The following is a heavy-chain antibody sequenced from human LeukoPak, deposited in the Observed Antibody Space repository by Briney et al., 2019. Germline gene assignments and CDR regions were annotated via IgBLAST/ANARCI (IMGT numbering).Heavy chain of an antibody. CDR1: GFTFSSYS. V-gene: IGHV3-21*01. D-gene: IGHD2-2*02. Sequence: GGSLRLSCAASGFTFSSYSMNWVRQAPGKGLEWVSSISSSSSYIYYADSVKGRFTISRDNAKNSLYLRMNSLRAEDTAVYYCAGKGRYCSSTSCYTEYYYYYYGMDVWGQGTTVTVSS. CDR2: ISSSSSYI. CDR3: AGKGRYCSSTSCYTEYYYYYYGMDV. J-gene: IGHJ6*02.